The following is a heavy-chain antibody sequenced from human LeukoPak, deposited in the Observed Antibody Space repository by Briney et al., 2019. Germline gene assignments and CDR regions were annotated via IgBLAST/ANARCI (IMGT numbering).Heavy chain of an antibody. CDR3: ALMTNDAFDI. CDR1: GGSFSGYY. V-gene: IGHV4-59*01. CDR2: IYYSGST. J-gene: IGHJ3*02. D-gene: IGHD3-16*01. Sequence: SETLSLTCAVYGGSFSGYYWSWIRQPPGKGLEWIGYIYYSGSTNYNPSLKSRVTISVDTSKNQFSLKLSSVTAADTAVYYCALMTNDAFDIWGQGTMVTVSS.